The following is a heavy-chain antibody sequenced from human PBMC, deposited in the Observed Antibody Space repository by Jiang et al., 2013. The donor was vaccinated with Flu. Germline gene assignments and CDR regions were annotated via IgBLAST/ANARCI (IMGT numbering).Heavy chain of an antibody. V-gene: IGHV1-46*01. Sequence: SGAEVKKPGASVKVSCKASGYTFTSYYMHWVRQAPGQGLEWMGIINPSGGSTSYAQKFQGRVTMTRDTSTSTVYMELSSLRSEDTAVYYCARDANYYGSGSYSQVYWFDPWGQGTLVTVSS. CDR3: ARDANYYGSGSYSQVYWFDP. D-gene: IGHD3-10*01. CDR1: GYTFTSYY. J-gene: IGHJ5*02. CDR2: INPSGGST.